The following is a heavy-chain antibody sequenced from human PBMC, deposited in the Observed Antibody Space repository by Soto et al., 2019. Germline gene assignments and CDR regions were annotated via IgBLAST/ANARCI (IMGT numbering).Heavy chain of an antibody. Sequence: EVQLVESGGGLVQPGGSLRLSCAASGFTFSSYWMSWVRQAPGKGLEWVANIKQDGSEKYYVDSVKGRFTISRDNAKNSLYLQMNSLKAEDADVYYCARDIRISRLLRYYAFDIWGQGTMVTVSS. CDR1: GFTFSSYW. J-gene: IGHJ3*02. V-gene: IGHV3-7*01. CDR2: IKQDGSEK. CDR3: ARDIRISRLLRYYAFDI. D-gene: IGHD5-12*01.